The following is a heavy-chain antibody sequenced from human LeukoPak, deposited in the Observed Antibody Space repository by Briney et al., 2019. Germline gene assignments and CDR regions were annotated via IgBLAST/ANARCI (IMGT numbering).Heavy chain of an antibody. CDR3: AKDQQLWRDSLAADY. CDR2: ISGSGGST. J-gene: IGHJ4*02. Sequence: PGGSLRLSCAASGFTFSSYAMSWVRRAPGKGLEWVSAISGSGGSTYYADSVKGRFTISRDNSKNTLYLQMNSLRAEDTAVYYCAKDQQLWRDSLAADYWGQGTLVTVSS. D-gene: IGHD5-18*01. CDR1: GFTFSSYA. V-gene: IGHV3-23*01.